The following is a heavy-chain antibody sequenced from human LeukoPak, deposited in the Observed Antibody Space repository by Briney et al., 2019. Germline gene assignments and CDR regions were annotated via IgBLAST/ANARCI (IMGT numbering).Heavy chain of an antibody. CDR3: ARGGSIAAAEYYYYYYMDV. V-gene: IGHV4-61*02. J-gene: IGHJ6*03. D-gene: IGHD6-13*01. CDR2: IYTSGST. CDR1: GGSISSGSYY. Sequence: SETLSLTCTVSGGSISSGSYYWSWIRQPAGKGLEWIGRIYTSGSTNYNPSLKSRVTISVDTSKNQFSLKLSSVTAADTAVYYCARGGSIAAAEYYYYYYMDVWGKGTTVTVSS.